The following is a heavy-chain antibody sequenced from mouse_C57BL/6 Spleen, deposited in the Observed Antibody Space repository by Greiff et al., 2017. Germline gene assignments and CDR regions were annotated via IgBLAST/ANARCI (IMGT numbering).Heavy chain of an antibody. V-gene: IGHV1-64*01. Sequence: QVQLQQPGAELVKPGASVKLSCKASGYTFTSYWMHWVKQRPGQGLEWIGMIHPNSGSTNYNEKFKSKATLTVDKSSSTADMQLSSLTSEDSAVYYCASLYYYGSSYAMDYWGQGTSVTVSS. CDR1: GYTFTSYW. D-gene: IGHD1-1*01. CDR2: IHPNSGST. J-gene: IGHJ4*01. CDR3: ASLYYYGSSYAMDY.